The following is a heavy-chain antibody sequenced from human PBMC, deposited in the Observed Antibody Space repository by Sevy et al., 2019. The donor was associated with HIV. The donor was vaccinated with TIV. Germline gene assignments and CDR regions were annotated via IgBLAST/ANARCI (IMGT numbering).Heavy chain of an antibody. D-gene: IGHD3-10*01. J-gene: IGHJ5*02. CDR3: ARGHVWFRWFDP. CDR1: GGSISSYY. V-gene: IGHV4-59*01. Sequence: SETLSLTCTVSGGSISSYYWSWIRQPPGKGLEWIGYIYYSGSTNYNPSLKSRVTISVDTSKNQFSLKLGTVTDADTAVYYCARGHVWFRWFDPWGQGTLVTVSS. CDR2: IYYSGST.